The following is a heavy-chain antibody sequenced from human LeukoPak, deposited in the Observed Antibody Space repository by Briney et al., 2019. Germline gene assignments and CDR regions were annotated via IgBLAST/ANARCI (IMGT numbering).Heavy chain of an antibody. CDR1: GGSINNYY. Sequence: SETLSLTCTVSGGSINNYYWSWIRQPAEKGLEWIGRMHPSGSTNYNPSLKSRLTISVDTSKNQFSLKLSSVTAADTAIYYCASHYDILTGLAYFDYWGQGTLVTVSS. CDR2: MHPSGST. V-gene: IGHV4-4*07. CDR3: ASHYDILTGLAYFDY. J-gene: IGHJ4*02. D-gene: IGHD3-9*01.